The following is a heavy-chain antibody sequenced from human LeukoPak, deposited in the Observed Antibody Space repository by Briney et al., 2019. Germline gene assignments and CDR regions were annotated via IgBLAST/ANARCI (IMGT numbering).Heavy chain of an antibody. V-gene: IGHV4-30-2*01. CDR2: IYHSGST. J-gene: IGHJ5*02. CDR3: ARVRYGFVWFDP. CDR1: GGSISSGGYC. D-gene: IGHD4-17*01. Sequence: PSETLSLTCAVSGGSISSGGYCWSWIRQPPGKGLEWIGYIYHSGSTYYNPSLKSRVTISVDRSKNQFSLKLSSVTAADTAVYYCARVRYGFVWFDPWGQGTLVTVSS.